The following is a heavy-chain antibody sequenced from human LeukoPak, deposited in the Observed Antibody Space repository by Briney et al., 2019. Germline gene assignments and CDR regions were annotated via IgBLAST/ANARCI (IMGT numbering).Heavy chain of an antibody. J-gene: IGHJ4*02. CDR3: ARGYYYDSSGYYY. D-gene: IGHD3-22*01. Sequence: AAVKVSCKASGYTFTSYAMNWVRQAPGQGLEWMGWINPNSGGTNYAQKFQGRVTMTRDTSISTAYMELSRLRSDDTAVYYCARGYYYDSSGYYYWGQGTLVTVSS. V-gene: IGHV1-2*02. CDR1: GYTFTSYA. CDR2: INPNSGGT.